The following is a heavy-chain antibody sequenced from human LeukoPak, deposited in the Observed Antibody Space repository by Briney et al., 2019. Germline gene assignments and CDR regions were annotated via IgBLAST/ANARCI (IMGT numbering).Heavy chain of an antibody. Sequence: SGGSLRLSCAASGFTFSDYYMSWIRQAPGKGLGWVSYISSSGSTIYYADSVKGRFTISRDNAKNSLYLQMNSLRAEDKAVYYCARDLRDIVVVPAAISPYYYYYYMDVWGKGTTVTVSS. J-gene: IGHJ6*03. V-gene: IGHV3-11*01. CDR1: GFTFSDYY. CDR2: ISSSGSTI. D-gene: IGHD2-2*02. CDR3: ARDLRDIVVVPAAISPYYYYYYMDV.